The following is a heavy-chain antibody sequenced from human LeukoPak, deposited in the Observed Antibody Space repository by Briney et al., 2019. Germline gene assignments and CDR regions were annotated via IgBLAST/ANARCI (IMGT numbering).Heavy chain of an antibody. CDR1: GGSFSGYY. CDR3: ARSRPESMVRRVIRY. D-gene: IGHD3-10*01. CDR2: INHSGST. J-gene: IGHJ4*02. V-gene: IGHV4-34*01. Sequence: SETLSLTCAVYGGSFSGYYWSWIRQPPGKGLEWIGEINHSGSTNYNPSLKSRVHISVDTSKNQFSLKLSSVTVADTAVYYCARSRPESMVRRVIRYWGQGTLVTVSS.